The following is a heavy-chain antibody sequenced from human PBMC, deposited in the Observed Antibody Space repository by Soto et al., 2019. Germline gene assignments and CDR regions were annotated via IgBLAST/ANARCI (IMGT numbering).Heavy chain of an antibody. CDR1: GDSLTSGSYY. CDR2: IYYSGST. V-gene: IGHV4-61*01. J-gene: IGHJ5*02. CDR3: AREMYSGSYQWNWFDP. D-gene: IGHD1-26*01. Sequence: PSETLSLTCTVSGDSLTSGSYYWSWIRQPPGKGLEWIGYIYYSGSTNYNPSLKSRVTISVDTSKNQFSLKLSSVTAADTAVYYCAREMYSGSYQWNWFDPWGQGTLVTVSS.